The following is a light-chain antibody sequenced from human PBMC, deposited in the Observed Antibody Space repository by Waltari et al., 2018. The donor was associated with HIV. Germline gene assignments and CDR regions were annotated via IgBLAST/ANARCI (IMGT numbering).Light chain of an antibody. V-gene: IGLV3-19*01. CDR1: SLRSPS. CDR3: NSRDSGGNHLV. J-gene: IGLJ2*01. CDR2: GKN. Sequence: SSALPQDPAESVAMGQTVRMTCQGDSLRSPSASRYQQKPGQAPVLCIYGKNNRPSESPNLFSGSSSGNTASVTITGAQAEDEADYYCNSRDSGGNHLVFGGGTKMTVL.